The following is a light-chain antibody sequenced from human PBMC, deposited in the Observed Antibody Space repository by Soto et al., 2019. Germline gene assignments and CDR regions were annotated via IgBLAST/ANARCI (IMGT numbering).Light chain of an antibody. V-gene: IGLV2-14*01. Sequence: QSVLTQPASVAGAPGQAITISCTGTSSDVGGYNYVSWYQQHPGKAPKLMIYDVSNRPSGVSNRFSGSKSGNTASLTISGLQAEDEADYYCSSYTSSSTPLGTGTKVTV. CDR3: SSYTSSSTP. CDR1: SSDVGGYNY. J-gene: IGLJ1*01. CDR2: DVS.